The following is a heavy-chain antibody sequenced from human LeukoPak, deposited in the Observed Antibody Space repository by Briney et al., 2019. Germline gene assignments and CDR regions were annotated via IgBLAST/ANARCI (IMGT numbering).Heavy chain of an antibody. D-gene: IGHD1-26*01. Sequence: PGRSLRLSCAASGFTFSSYWMSWVRQAPGKGLECVAKIKQNGSGKYYEDSVKGRFTISRDNAQNSLYLQMNSPRAEATAVYYCARERIVGASGYVDWGQGTLVTVSS. CDR2: IKQNGSGK. V-gene: IGHV3-7*01. J-gene: IGHJ4*02. CDR1: GFTFSSYW. CDR3: ARERIVGASGYVD.